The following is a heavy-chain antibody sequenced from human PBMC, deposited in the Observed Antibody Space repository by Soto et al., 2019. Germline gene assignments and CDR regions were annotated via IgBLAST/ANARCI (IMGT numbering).Heavy chain of an antibody. CDR3: ARDSSGWYGFDN. CDR2: IYWDDDK. Sequence: QITLKESGPTLVKPTQTLTLTCTFSGFSLSTSGVGVAWFRQPPGKALEWLALIYWDDDKRYNSSLRSRLTITKDTSKNEVLLTMTNMDPVDTATYYCARDSSGWYGFDNWGQGTLVTVSS. V-gene: IGHV2-5*02. CDR1: GFSLSTSGVG. D-gene: IGHD6-19*01. J-gene: IGHJ4*02.